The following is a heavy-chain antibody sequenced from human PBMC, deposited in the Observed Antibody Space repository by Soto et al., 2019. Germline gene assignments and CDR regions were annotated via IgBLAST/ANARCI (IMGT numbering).Heavy chain of an antibody. D-gene: IGHD2-21*01. J-gene: IGHJ3*02. CDR3: ARKIAGGCHSAFDI. CDR2: IIPIFATA. Sequence: QVQLVQSGAEVKKPGSSVKVSCKASGGTFSSYAISWVRQAPGQGLEWMGGIIPIFATANYAQKFQGRVTITADESTGTAYVELSSLRSEDTAVYYCARKIAGGCHSAFDIWGQGTMVTVSS. CDR1: GGTFSSYA. V-gene: IGHV1-69*01.